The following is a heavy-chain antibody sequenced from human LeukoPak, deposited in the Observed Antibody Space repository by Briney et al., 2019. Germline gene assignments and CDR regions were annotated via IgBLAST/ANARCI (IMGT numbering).Heavy chain of an antibody. V-gene: IGHV5-51*01. J-gene: IGHJ4*02. Sequence: GESLRISCKGSGYSFTSYWIAWVRQMPGKGLEWMGIIYPGDFDTRYSPSLQGQVTISADKSISTAYLQWSSLKASDTAVYYCARRAVTTGYFDYWGQGSLVTVSS. CDR3: ARRAVTTGYFDY. CDR2: IYPGDFDT. CDR1: GYSFTSYW. D-gene: IGHD4-17*01.